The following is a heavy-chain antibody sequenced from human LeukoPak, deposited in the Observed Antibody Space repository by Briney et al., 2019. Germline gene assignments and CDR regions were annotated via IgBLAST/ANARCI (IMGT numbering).Heavy chain of an antibody. Sequence: SETLSLTCTVSGGSISSYYWSWIRQPPGKGLEWIGYMYYSGSTYCSPSLKSRVSISVDTSKNQFSLKLSSVTAADTAVYYCARVERGGSGGFQHWGQGTLVTVSS. V-gene: IGHV4-59*08. D-gene: IGHD3-10*01. CDR2: MYYSGST. CDR3: ARVERGGSGGFQH. J-gene: IGHJ1*01. CDR1: GGSISSYY.